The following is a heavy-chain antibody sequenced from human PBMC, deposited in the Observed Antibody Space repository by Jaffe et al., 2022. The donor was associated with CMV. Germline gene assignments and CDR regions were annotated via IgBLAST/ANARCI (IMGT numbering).Heavy chain of an antibody. CDR2: INHSGST. CDR3: ARGRGIMWQQGPWYGESGMDV. D-gene: IGHD4-17*01. J-gene: IGHJ6*02. Sequence: QVQLQQWGAGLLKPSETLSLTCAVYGGSFSGYYWSWIRQPPGKGLEWIGEINHSGSTNYNPSLKSRVTISVDTSKNQFSLKLSSVTAADTAVYYCARGRGIMWQQGPWYGESGMDVWGQGTTVTVSS. V-gene: IGHV4-34*01. CDR1: GGSFSGYY.